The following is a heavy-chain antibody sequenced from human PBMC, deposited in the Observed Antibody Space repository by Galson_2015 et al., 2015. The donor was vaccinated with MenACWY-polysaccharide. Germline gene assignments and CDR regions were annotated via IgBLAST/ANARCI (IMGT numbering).Heavy chain of an antibody. D-gene: IGHD6-19*01. CDR3: AKEEGYSSGWYVGGDIDY. V-gene: IGHV3-23*01. CDR2: ISGSGGST. CDR1: GFTFSSYA. J-gene: IGHJ4*02. Sequence: SLRLSCAASGFTFSSYAMSWVRQAPGKGLEWVSAISGSGGSTYYADSVKGRFTISRDNSKNTLYLQMNSLRAEDTAVYYCAKEEGYSSGWYVGGDIDYWGQGTLVTVSS.